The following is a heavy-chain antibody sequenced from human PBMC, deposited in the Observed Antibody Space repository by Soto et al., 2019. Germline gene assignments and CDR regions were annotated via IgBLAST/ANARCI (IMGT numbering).Heavy chain of an antibody. J-gene: IGHJ6*02. Sequence: GGSLRLSCAASGFTFSNAWMSWVRQAPGKGLEWVGRIKSKTDGRTTDYAAPVKVRFTISRDDSKNTLYLQMNSLKTEDTAVYYCTTGLMVRGVDYYYYGMDVWGQGTPVTVSS. CDR2: IKSKTDGRTT. CDR1: GFTFSNAW. CDR3: TTGLMVRGVDYYYYGMDV. D-gene: IGHD3-10*01. V-gene: IGHV3-15*01.